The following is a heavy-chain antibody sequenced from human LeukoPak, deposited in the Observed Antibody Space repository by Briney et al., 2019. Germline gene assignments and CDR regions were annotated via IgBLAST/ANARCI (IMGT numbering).Heavy chain of an antibody. CDR2: MNSDGRIT. D-gene: IGHD1-1*01. CDR3: GREIGGTGKYYFDQ. CDR1: GFTFDNDW. J-gene: IGHJ4*02. Sequence: GSLRLSCAASGFTFDNDWMHWVRHAPGQGKVWVSRMNSDGRITAYADSAKGRLTISRDNATNTLYPQRHSLRAAATAASYGGREIGGTGKYYFDQWGQGTPVTVSS. V-gene: IGHV3-74*01.